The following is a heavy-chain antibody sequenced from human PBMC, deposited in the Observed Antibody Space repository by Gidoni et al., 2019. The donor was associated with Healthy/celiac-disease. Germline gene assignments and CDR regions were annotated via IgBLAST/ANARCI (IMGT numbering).Heavy chain of an antibody. D-gene: IGHD6-19*01. CDR2: IYTSGST. J-gene: IGHJ2*01. Sequence: QVQLQESGPGLVKPSQTLSLTCTVSGGSISSGSYYWSWIRQPAGKGLEWIGRIYTSGSTNYNPSLKSRVTISVDTSKNQFSLKLSSVTAADTAVYYCARVALAVAGRSLDKRRVFDLWGRGTLVTVSS. V-gene: IGHV4-61*02. CDR1: GGSISSGSYY. CDR3: ARVALAVAGRSLDKRRVFDL.